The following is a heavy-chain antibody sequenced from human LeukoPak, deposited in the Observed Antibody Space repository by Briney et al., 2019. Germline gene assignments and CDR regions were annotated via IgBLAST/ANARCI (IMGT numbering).Heavy chain of an antibody. J-gene: IGHJ4*02. Sequence: KASETLSLTCTVSGGSISSGSYYWSWIRQPPGKGLEWIGEINHSGSTNYNPSLKSRVTISVDTSKNQFSLKLSSVTAADTAVYYCARGPRGYSGYGLLRFDYWGQGTLVSVSS. CDR1: GGSISSGSYY. D-gene: IGHD5-12*01. CDR3: ARGPRGYSGYGLLRFDY. V-gene: IGHV4-39*07. CDR2: INHSGST.